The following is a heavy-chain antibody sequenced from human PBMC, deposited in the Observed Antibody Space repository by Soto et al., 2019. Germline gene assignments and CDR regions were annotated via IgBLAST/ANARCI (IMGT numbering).Heavy chain of an antibody. D-gene: IGHD6-13*01. CDR2: ISGSDGST. Sequence: EVQFLESGGGLVQPGGSLRLSYAASGFTFSSYAMNWVRQAPGKGLEWVSVISGSDGSTYYADSVKGRFTISRDNSKNTLTLQMDSLRAGDTAVYYCARRSSSWYFDYWGQGTLVTVSS. J-gene: IGHJ4*02. V-gene: IGHV3-23*01. CDR3: ARRSSSWYFDY. CDR1: GFTFSSYA.